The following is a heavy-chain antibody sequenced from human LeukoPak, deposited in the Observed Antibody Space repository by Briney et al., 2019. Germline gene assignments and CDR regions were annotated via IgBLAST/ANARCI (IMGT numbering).Heavy chain of an antibody. CDR2: ISGSGGTT. J-gene: IGHJ4*02. CDR1: GFTFSNYA. V-gene: IGHV3-23*01. CDR3: AKDPYRASSGLVDY. Sequence: GGSLRLSCATSGFTFSNYAVSWVRQAPGKGLEWVSSISGSGGTTYYAVSANGRLTISRDNSKNTLYLQMNSLRAEDTAVYYCAKDPYRASSGLVDYWGQGTLVTVSS. D-gene: IGHD5-12*01.